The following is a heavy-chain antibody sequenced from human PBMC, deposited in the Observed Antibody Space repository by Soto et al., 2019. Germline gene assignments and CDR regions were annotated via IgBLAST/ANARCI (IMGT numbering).Heavy chain of an antibody. CDR3: AKDRDSWNDYSNWFDP. D-gene: IGHD1-20*01. J-gene: IGHJ5*02. Sequence: GGSLRLSCAASGFTFSSYAMNWVRQAPGKGLEWVSAISGSGTTTYYADSVKGRFTISRDNSKNTLYLQMNSLRAEDTAVYYCAKDRDSWNDYSNWFDPWGQGTLVTVSS. V-gene: IGHV3-23*01. CDR2: ISGSGTTT. CDR1: GFTFSSYA.